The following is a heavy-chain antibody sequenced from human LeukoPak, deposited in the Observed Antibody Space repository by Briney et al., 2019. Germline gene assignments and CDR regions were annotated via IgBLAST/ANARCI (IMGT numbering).Heavy chain of an antibody. V-gene: IGHV3-21*01. J-gene: IGHJ4*02. CDR2: ISSSSSHI. CDR1: GFTFSSYS. CDR3: ARLDRGYFDY. Sequence: PGGSLRLSCAASGFTFSSYSMNWVRQAPGKGLEWVSSISSSSSHIYYADSVKDRLTISRDNAENSLYLQMNSLRAEDTAAYYCARLDRGYFDYWGQGTLVTVSS. D-gene: IGHD3/OR15-3a*01.